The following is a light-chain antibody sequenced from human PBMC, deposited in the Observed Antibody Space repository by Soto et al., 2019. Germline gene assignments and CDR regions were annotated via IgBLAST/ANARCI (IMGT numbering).Light chain of an antibody. J-gene: IGKJ4*01. Sequence: DIVMTQSPATLSVAPGERVTFFCRASQGVSRKLAWYQHKPGQAPRLLISGASTGATGIPARFSGSGSGTEFTLTISSLQSEDCAIYYCQQYHTWPITFGGGTK. CDR2: GAS. CDR1: QGVSRK. CDR3: QQYHTWPIT. V-gene: IGKV3-15*01.